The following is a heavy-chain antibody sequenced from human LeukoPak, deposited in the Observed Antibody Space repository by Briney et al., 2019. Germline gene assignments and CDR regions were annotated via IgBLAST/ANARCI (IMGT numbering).Heavy chain of an antibody. Sequence: GGSLRLSCVASGFTFSTYGMHWVRQAPGKGLEWVAVIWFDGSNKYYADSVKGRFTISRDNSKNTLYLQMNSLRAEDTAVYYCARDRDWGCSYCSYWGQGTLVTVSS. CDR3: ARDRDWGCSYCSY. V-gene: IGHV3-33*01. CDR1: GFTFSTYG. J-gene: IGHJ4*02. CDR2: IWFDGSNK. D-gene: IGHD7-27*01.